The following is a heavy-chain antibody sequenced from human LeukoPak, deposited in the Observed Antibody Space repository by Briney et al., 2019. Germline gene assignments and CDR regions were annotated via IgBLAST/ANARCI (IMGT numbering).Heavy chain of an antibody. D-gene: IGHD2/OR15-2a*01. CDR1: GYTFSAYS. V-gene: IGHV1-2*02. J-gene: IGHJ6*03. CDR3: ARYLHGGGYYYYMDV. CDR2: INPDSGDT. Sequence: ASVKVSCKASGYTFSAYSIHWVRQAPGQGLEWMGWINPDSGDTNYAQKFQGRVTITADKSTSTAYMELSSLRSEDTAVYYCARYLHGGGYYYYMDVWGKGTTVTVSS.